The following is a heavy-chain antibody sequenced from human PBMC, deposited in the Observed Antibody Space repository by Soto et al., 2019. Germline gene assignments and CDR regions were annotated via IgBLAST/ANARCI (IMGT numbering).Heavy chain of an antibody. CDR1: GFTFSSYA. D-gene: IGHD6-13*01. CDR3: AKVSKMSSSWQQLGYYFDY. V-gene: IGHV3-23*01. Sequence: EVQLLESGGGLVQPGGSLRLSCAASGFTFSSYAMSWVRQAPGKGLEWVSAISGSGGSTYYADSAKGRFTISRDNSKNKLYLQMNSLRAEDTAVYYCAKVSKMSSSWQQLGYYFDYWGQGTLVTVSS. CDR2: ISGSGGST. J-gene: IGHJ4*02.